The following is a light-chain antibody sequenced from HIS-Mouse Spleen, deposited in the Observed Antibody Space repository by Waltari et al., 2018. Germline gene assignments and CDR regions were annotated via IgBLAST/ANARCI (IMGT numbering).Light chain of an antibody. CDR3: QQYYSYPGGT. Sequence: AIRMTQSPSSFSASTGDRVTITCRASQGISSYLDWYQQKPGKAPKLLIYAASTLQSGVPSRFSGSGSGTDFTLTISCLQSEDFATYYCQQYYSYPGGTFGQGTKLEIK. CDR1: QGISSY. V-gene: IGKV1-8*01. CDR2: AAS. J-gene: IGKJ2*01.